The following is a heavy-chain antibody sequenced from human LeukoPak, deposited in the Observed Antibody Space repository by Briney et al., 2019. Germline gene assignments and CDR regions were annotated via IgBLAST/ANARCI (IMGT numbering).Heavy chain of an antibody. CDR3: ARLGASLVWDSGSFPDS. J-gene: IGHJ4*02. CDR2: IFYTGNT. V-gene: IGHV4-34*12. CDR1: GGSFSGYY. Sequence: SSETLSLTCAVYGGSFSGYYWSWIRQPPGKGLEWIGSIFYTGNTYYNPSLNSRVTISADTSKNQFSLELKFVTAADTAVYYCARLGASLVWDSGSFPDSWGQGTLVTVSS. D-gene: IGHD3-10*01.